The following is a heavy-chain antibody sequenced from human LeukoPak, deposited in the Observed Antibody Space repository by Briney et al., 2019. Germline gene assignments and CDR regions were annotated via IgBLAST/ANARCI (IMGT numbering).Heavy chain of an antibody. CDR2: INPKIGST. CDR3: ARGERDGDLDS. Sequence: ASVKVSCKASGYTFNAYYIHWVRQAPGQGLEWMGWINPKIGSTNSAQKIQGRVTMTRDTSINTTYMELSSLRSDDTAVYYCARGERDGDLDSWDQGTLVTVSS. D-gene: IGHD4-17*01. CDR1: GYTFNAYY. V-gene: IGHV1-2*02. J-gene: IGHJ4*02.